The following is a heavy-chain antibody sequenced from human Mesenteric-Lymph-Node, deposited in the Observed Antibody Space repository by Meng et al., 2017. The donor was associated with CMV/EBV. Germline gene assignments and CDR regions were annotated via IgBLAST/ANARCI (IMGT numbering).Heavy chain of an antibody. J-gene: IGHJ4*02. CDR3: GRFWSGYLPDY. D-gene: IGHD3-3*01. CDR1: GFTVSSNY. Sequence: GGSLRLSCAASGFTVSSNYMSWVRQAPGKGLEWVSVIYSGGSTYYADSVKGRFTISRDNSKNTLYVQMNSLRAEDTAVYFCGRFWSGYLPDYWGQGTLVTVSS. CDR2: IYSGGST. V-gene: IGHV3-53*01.